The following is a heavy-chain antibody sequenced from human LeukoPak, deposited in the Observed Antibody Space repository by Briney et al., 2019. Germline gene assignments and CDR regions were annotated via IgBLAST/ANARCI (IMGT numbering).Heavy chain of an antibody. CDR1: GGTFSSYA. V-gene: IGHV1-69*13. CDR3: ARDLRRGQWLVSWYFDL. J-gene: IGHJ2*01. D-gene: IGHD6-19*01. Sequence: SVKVSRKASGGTFSSYAISWVRQAPGQGLEWMGGIIPTFGTANYAQKFQGRVTITADESTSTAYMELSSLRSEDTAVYYCARDLRRGQWLVSWYFDLWGRGTLVTVSS. CDR2: IIPTFGTA.